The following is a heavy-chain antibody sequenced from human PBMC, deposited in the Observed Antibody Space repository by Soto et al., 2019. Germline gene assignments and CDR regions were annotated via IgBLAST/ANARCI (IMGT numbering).Heavy chain of an antibody. J-gene: IGHJ4*02. CDR3: ARDGGNICSGGSCYFQAPDY. CDR1: AFTFRSYA. V-gene: IGHV3-23*01. Sequence: GGSLRLSCAASAFTFRSYAMSWVRQAPGKGLEWVSAISGSGGSTYYADSVKGRFTISRDNSKNTLYLQMSSLRAEDTAVYYCARDGGNICSGGSCYFQAPDYWGQGTLVTVSS. CDR2: ISGSGGST. D-gene: IGHD2-15*01.